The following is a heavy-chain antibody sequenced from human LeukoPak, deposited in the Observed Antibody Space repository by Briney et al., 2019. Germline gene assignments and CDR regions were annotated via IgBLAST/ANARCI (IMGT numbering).Heavy chain of an antibody. CDR1: GDSVSTNSAA. J-gene: IGHJ4*02. CDR3: AREHINSFDY. V-gene: IGHV6-1*01. CDR2: TYYRSNWYN. Sequence: PSQTLSLSCAISGDSVSTNSAAWNWIRQSPSRGLEWLGRTYYRSNWYNDYAVSVTSRITITPDTSKNQFSLHLNSVTPEDTAVYYCAREHINSFDYWGQGTLVTVSS. D-gene: IGHD2-21*01.